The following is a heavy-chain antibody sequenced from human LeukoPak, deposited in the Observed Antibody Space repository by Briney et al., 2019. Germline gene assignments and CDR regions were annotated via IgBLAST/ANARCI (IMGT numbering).Heavy chain of an antibody. CDR3: ARVTRGSYYYGMDV. J-gene: IGHJ6*02. CDR2: IYYSGST. V-gene: IGHV4-59*01. CDR1: GGSISSYY. Sequence: SETLSLTCSVSGGSISSYYWSWIRQPPGKALEWIGYIYYSGSTNYNPSLKSRVTISVDTSKNQFSLKLSSVTAADTAVYYCARVTRGSYYYGMDVRGQGTTVTVSS. D-gene: IGHD1-26*01.